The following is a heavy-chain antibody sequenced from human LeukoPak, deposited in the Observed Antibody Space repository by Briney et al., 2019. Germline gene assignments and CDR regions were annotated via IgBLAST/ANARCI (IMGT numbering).Heavy chain of an antibody. V-gene: IGHV4-39*01. D-gene: IGHD4-17*01. Sequence: SETLSLTCTVSGGSISSYYWGWIRQPPGKGPEWIGSIYYSGSTYYNPSLKSRVTISVDTSKNQFSLKLSSVTAADTAVYYCARVTTSVYYYYYMDVWGKGTTVTVSS. CDR1: GGSISSYY. CDR2: IYYSGST. CDR3: ARVTTSVYYYYYMDV. J-gene: IGHJ6*03.